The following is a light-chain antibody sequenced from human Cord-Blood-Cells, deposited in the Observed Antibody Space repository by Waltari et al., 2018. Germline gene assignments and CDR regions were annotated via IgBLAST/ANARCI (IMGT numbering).Light chain of an antibody. J-gene: IGKJ3*01. CDR1: QEISNY. V-gene: IGKV1-33*01. Sequence: DIQLTQSPSSLSASVGDRVTITCQASQEISNYLNWYQQKPGKAPKPLIYDASNLETGVPSRFSGSGSGTDFTFTISSLQPEDIATYYCQQYDNLPPFTFGPGTKVDIK. CDR2: DAS. CDR3: QQYDNLPPFT.